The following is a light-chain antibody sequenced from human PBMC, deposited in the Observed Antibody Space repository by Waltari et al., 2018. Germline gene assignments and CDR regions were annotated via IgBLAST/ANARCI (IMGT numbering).Light chain of an antibody. V-gene: IGLV8-61*01. CDR3: MLYVGSGIWV. CDR2: TTD. Sequence: QTVVTQEPSLSVSPGWTVTLTSGLSSGTVSINSYPSWYQQPPGQAPRTFIYTTDTRSSGVPDRFSGSILGNKAALTITGAQADDECDYYCMLYVGSGIWVFGGGTKLTVL. CDR1: SGTVSINSY. J-gene: IGLJ2*01.